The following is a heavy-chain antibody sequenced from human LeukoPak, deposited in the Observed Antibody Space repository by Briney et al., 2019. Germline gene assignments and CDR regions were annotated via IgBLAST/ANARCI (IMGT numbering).Heavy chain of an antibody. Sequence: GGSLRLSCAAPRFTFSSYAMNWVRQAPGKGLEWVSTIGGSGDKTFYADSVKGRFTISRDNSKNMVHLQMNSLTGEDTALYYCVRRRDASSGWGDHDFWGQGALVTVSS. CDR1: RFTFSSYA. CDR2: IGGSGDKT. J-gene: IGHJ4*02. D-gene: IGHD6-19*01. CDR3: VRRRDASSGWGDHDF. V-gene: IGHV3-23*01.